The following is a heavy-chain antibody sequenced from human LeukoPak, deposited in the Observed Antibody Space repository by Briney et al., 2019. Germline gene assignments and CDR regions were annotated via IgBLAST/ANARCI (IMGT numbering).Heavy chain of an antibody. CDR3: AREGPWAFDI. J-gene: IGHJ3*02. CDR1: GFTFSSYS. CDR2: ISSSSSYV. Sequence: GGSLRLSCAASGFTFSSYSMNWVRQAPGKGLEWVSSISSSSSYVYYADSVKGRFTISRDNAKNSLYLQMNSLRAEDTAVYYCAREGPWAFDIWGQGTMVTVSS. V-gene: IGHV3-21*01.